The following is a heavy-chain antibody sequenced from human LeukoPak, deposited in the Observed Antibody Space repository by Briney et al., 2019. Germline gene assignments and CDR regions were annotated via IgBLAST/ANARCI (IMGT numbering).Heavy chain of an antibody. D-gene: IGHD3-10*01. Sequence: SQTLSLTCTVSGGSISSGSYYWSWIRQPAGKGLEWIGRIYTSGSTSYNPSLKSRVTISVDTSKNQFSLKLSSVTAADTAVYYCASTGSGSIADYWGQGTLVTVSS. V-gene: IGHV4-61*02. CDR2: IYTSGST. CDR3: ASTGSGSIADY. J-gene: IGHJ4*02. CDR1: GGSISSGSYY.